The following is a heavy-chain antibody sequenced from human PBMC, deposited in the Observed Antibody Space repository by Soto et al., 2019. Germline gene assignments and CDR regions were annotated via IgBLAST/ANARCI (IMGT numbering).Heavy chain of an antibody. CDR1: GFTFSSYG. D-gene: IGHD2-2*01. V-gene: IGHV3-30*18. CDR3: AKDPYRRPAKVVPAARGYYYYGMDV. Sequence: PVGSLRLSCAASGFTFSSYGMHWVRQAPGKGLEWVAVISYDGSNKYYADSVKGRFTISRDNSKNTLYLQMNSLRAEDTAVYYCAKDPYRRPAKVVPAARGYYYYGMDVWGQGTTVTVSS. J-gene: IGHJ6*02. CDR2: ISYDGSNK.